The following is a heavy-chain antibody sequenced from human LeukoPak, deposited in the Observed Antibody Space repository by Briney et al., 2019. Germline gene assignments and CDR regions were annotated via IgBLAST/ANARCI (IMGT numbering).Heavy chain of an antibody. CDR3: ARDFPIVVVPAAMRDYYGMDV. Sequence: ASAKVSCKASGYTFTSYGISWVRQAPGQGLEWMGWISAYNGNTNYAQKLQGRVTMTTDTSTSTAYMELRSLRSDDTAVYYCARDFPIVVVPAAMRDYYGMDVWGKGTTVTVSS. J-gene: IGHJ6*04. D-gene: IGHD2-2*01. CDR1: GYTFTSYG. V-gene: IGHV1-18*04. CDR2: ISAYNGNT.